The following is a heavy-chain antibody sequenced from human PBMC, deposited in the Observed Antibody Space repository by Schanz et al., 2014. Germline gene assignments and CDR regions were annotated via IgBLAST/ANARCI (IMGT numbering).Heavy chain of an antibody. V-gene: IGHV3-33*01. CDR1: GFTFISYD. Sequence: VQLLESGGGVVQPGRSLRLSCVASGFTFISYDIHWVRQSPGKGLEWVAVIRYDGRNKNFVESVKGRYTNSRDNSKNTLFLQMSSLRAEDTAGYYCARDGDFDYWGQGTLVTVSS. J-gene: IGHJ4*02. CDR2: IRYDGRNK. CDR3: ARDGDFDY.